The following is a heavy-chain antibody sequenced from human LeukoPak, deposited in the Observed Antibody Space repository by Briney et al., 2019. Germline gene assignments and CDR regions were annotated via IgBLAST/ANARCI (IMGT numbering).Heavy chain of an antibody. CDR2: INPSGGST. V-gene: IGHV1-46*01. D-gene: IGHD6-13*01. Sequence: ASVKVSCKASGYTFTSYYMHWVRQAPGQGLEWMGIINPSGGSTSYAQKFQGRVTMTRDTSTSTVHMELSSLRSEDTAVYYCAKGGYSREAAYYYYGMDVWGQGTTVTVSS. J-gene: IGHJ6*02. CDR1: GYTFTSYY. CDR3: AKGGYSREAAYYYYGMDV.